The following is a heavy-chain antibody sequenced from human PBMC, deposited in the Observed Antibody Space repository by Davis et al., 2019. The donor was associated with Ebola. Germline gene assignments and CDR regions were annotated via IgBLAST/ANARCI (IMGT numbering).Heavy chain of an antibody. CDR2: IRGNGGTT. CDR1: GFSFSSYA. V-gene: IGHV3-23*01. D-gene: IGHD6-13*01. Sequence: PGGSLRLSCEVSGFSFSSYAMSWVRQAPGKGLEWVSGIRGNGGTTYYADSVKGRFTISRDNSKNTLYLQMNSLRAEDTAVYYCAKALGDWVCWYDPWGQGTLVTVSS. J-gene: IGHJ5*02. CDR3: AKALGDWVCWYDP.